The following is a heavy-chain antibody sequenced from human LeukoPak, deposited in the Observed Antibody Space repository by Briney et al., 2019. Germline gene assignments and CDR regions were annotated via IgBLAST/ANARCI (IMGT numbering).Heavy chain of an antibody. CDR2: INPNSGGT. V-gene: IGHV1-2*02. CDR1: GYTFTGYY. CDR3: ARDLTVTTDRLHYYYMDV. D-gene: IGHD4-17*01. Sequence: ASVKVSCKASGYTFTGYYMHWVRQAPGQGLEWMGWINPNSGGTNYAQKFQGRVTMTRDTSISTAYMELSRLRSDDTAVYYCARDLTVTTDRLHYYYMDVWGKGTTVTISS. J-gene: IGHJ6*03.